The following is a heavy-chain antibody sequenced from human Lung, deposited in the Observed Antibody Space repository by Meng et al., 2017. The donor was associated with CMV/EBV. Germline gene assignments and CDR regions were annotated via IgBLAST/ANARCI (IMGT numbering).Heavy chain of an antibody. V-gene: IGHV4-34*01. CDR3: ARGTAPNDY. CDR2: INHSGST. CDR1: GGSFSGYY. Sequence: SESXSLTCAVYGGSFSGYYWSWIRQPPGKGLEWIGEINHSGSTNYNPSLKSRVTISVDTSKNQFSLKLSSVTAADTAVYYCARGTAPNDYWGQGTLVTVDS. J-gene: IGHJ4*02. D-gene: IGHD2-21*02.